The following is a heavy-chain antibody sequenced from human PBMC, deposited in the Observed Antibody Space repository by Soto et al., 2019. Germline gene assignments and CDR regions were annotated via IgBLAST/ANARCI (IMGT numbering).Heavy chain of an antibody. CDR2: IYYSGST. CDR1: GGSISSGGYY. CDR3: ARDRQQLYSNWIDP. D-gene: IGHD6-13*01. J-gene: IGHJ5*02. V-gene: IGHV4-31*03. Sequence: QVQLQESGPGLVKPSQTLSLTCTVTGGSISSGGYYWNWIRQRPGKGLERIGYIYYSGSTYYNPALKSRVTISVDTSKNQFSRKLSSVTAADTAVYYCARDRQQLYSNWIDPWGQGTLVTVSS.